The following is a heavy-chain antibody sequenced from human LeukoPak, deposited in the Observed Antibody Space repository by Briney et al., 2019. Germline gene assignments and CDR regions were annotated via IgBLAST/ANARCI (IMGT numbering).Heavy chain of an antibody. CDR3: ASTSSWYYFDY. CDR2: IKQDGSEK. D-gene: IGHD6-13*01. V-gene: IGHV3-7*01. Sequence: GGSLRLSCTASGFTFSGAWMTWVRQAPGKGLEWVANIKQDGSEKYYVDSVKGRFTISRDNAKNSLYLQMNSLRAEDTAVYYCASTSSWYYFDYWGQGTLVTVSS. CDR1: GFTFSGAW. J-gene: IGHJ4*02.